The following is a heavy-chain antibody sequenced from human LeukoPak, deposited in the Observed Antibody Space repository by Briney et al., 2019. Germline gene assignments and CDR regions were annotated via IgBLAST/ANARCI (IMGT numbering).Heavy chain of an antibody. CDR3: ARDREGPVAAAGTSVYYYYGMDV. D-gene: IGHD6-13*01. CDR1: VYTFTCYY. Sequence: ASVKVSFKGSVYTFTCYYMHWVRQAPGQGLEWVGWINSNSGCTNYAQKLQGRVTMTRETSIRTAYMELSRLRSDDKAVSYCARDREGPVAAAGTSVYYYYGMDVWGQGTTVTVSS. CDR2: INSNSGCT. V-gene: IGHV1-2*02. J-gene: IGHJ6*02.